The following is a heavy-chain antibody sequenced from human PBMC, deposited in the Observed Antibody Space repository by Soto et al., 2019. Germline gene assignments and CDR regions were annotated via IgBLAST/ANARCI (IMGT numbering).Heavy chain of an antibody. D-gene: IGHD5-12*01. Sequence: SVKSSSNASGFTNTSTAMLWVQHASGQRLGWIGWIVVGSGNTNYAQNFQQRVTITSDMSTSTAYMELSSLRSEDTAVYYCAETFREATIDKNYYYGTDFWGQGSTVTV. J-gene: IGHJ6*01. CDR3: AETFREATIDKNYYYGTDF. CDR2: IVVGSGNT. CDR1: GFTNTSTA. V-gene: IGHV1-58*02.